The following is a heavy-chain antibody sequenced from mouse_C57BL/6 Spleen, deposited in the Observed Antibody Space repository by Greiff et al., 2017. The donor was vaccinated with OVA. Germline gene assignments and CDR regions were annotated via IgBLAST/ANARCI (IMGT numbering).Heavy chain of an antibody. D-gene: IGHD2-1*01. CDR1: GYTFTDYY. Sequence: QVQLKESGAELVRPGASVKLSCKASGYTFTDYYINWVKQRPGQGLEWIARIYPGSGNTYYNEKFKGKATLTAEKSSSTAYMQLSSLTSEDSAVYFCARDDGNYFAYWGQGTLVTVSA. J-gene: IGHJ3*01. CDR3: ARDDGNYFAY. CDR2: IYPGSGNT. V-gene: IGHV1-76*01.